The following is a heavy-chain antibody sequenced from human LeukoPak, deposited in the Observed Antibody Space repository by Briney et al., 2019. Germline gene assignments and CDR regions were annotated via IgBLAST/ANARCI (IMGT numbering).Heavy chain of an antibody. D-gene: IGHD1-26*01. J-gene: IGHJ4*02. Sequence: SETLFLTCTVSGGSISSCYWSWIRQPPGKGLEWIGYIYYSGSTNYNPSLKSRVTISVDTSKNQFSLKLNSVTAADTAVYYCARRRGSNIGTFDYWGQGTLVTVSS. CDR3: ARRRGSNIGTFDY. V-gene: IGHV4-59*08. CDR2: IYYSGST. CDR1: GGSISSCY.